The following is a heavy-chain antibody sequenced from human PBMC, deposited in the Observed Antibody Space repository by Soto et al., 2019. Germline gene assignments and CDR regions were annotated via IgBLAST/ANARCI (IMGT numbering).Heavy chain of an antibody. CDR1: AYTFTTFG. CDR3: ERHRLPSASYAVEYFDY. D-gene: IGHD5-18*01. J-gene: IGHJ4*02. CDR2: MSPYRGHT. V-gene: IGHV1-18*01. Sequence: QVQLGQSGTEVQKPGASVKVSCKASAYTFTTFGITWVRQAPGQVSDWMGWMSPYRGHTNSTQKIQARVTMTTDTPTSTAYMELWRRRSDDPAVYYSERHRLPSASYAVEYFDYWGQGSLVTVAS.